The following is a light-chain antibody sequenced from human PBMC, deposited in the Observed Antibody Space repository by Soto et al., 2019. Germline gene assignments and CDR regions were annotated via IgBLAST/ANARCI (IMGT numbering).Light chain of an antibody. CDR3: QQRSNWPLT. Sequence: IQLTQSPSSLSASVGDRVTITCRASQDSTKYLAWYQQKPGKAPNLLIYDASTLHSGVPSRFSGSGSGTDFTLTISGLQPEDFAIYYCQQRSNWPLTFGGGTKVEIK. CDR1: QDSTKY. CDR2: DAS. J-gene: IGKJ4*01. V-gene: IGKV1-9*01.